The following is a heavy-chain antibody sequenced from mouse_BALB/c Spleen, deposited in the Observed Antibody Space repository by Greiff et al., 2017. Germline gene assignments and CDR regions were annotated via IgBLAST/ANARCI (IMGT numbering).Heavy chain of an antibody. J-gene: IGHJ4*01. CDR1: GFSLTSYG. CDR2: IWAGGST. CDR3: ARASYYYGSSYGYAMDY. D-gene: IGHD1-1*01. V-gene: IGHV2-9*02. Sequence: QVQLKESGPGLVAPSQSLSITCTVSGFSLTSYGVHWVRQPPGKGLEWLGVIWAGGSTNYNSALMSRLSISKDNSKSQVFLKMNSLQTDDTAMYYCARASYYYGSSYGYAMDYWGQGTSVTVSS.